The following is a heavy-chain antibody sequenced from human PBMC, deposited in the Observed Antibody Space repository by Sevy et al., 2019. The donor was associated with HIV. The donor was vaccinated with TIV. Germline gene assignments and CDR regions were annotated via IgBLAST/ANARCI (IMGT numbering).Heavy chain of an antibody. V-gene: IGHV3-21*01. D-gene: IGHD5-12*01. Sequence: GESLKISCAASGFTFSSYSMNWVRQAPGKGLEWVSSISSSSSYIYYADSVKGRFTISRDNAKNSQYLQMNSLRAEDTAVYYCARDMGGYVRYYSYGMDVWGQGTTVTVSS. J-gene: IGHJ6*02. CDR2: ISSSSSYI. CDR1: GFTFSSYS. CDR3: ARDMGGYVRYYSYGMDV.